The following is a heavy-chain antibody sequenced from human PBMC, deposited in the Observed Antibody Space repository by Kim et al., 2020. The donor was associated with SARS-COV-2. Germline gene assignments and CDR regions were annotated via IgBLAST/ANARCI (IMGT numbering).Heavy chain of an antibody. CDR2: ISYDGSNK. J-gene: IGHJ5*02. D-gene: IGHD2-2*01. CDR3: ARDGHCSSTSCYGWFDP. Sequence: GGSLRLSCAASGFTFSSYAMHWVRQAPGKGLEWVAVISYDGSNKYYADSVKGRFTISRDNSKNTLYLQMNSLRAEDTAVYYCARDGHCSSTSCYGWFDP. CDR1: GFTFSSYA. V-gene: IGHV3-30-3*01.